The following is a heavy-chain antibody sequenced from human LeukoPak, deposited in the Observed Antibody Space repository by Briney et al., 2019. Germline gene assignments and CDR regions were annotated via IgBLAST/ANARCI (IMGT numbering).Heavy chain of an antibody. J-gene: IGHJ4*02. CDR3: AKDQRTSRPGGVDY. CDR2: ISGSGGST. V-gene: IGHV3-23*01. D-gene: IGHD3-16*01. CDR1: GYTFTSYA. Sequence: ASVKVSCKASGYTFTSYAMSWVCQAPGKGLEWVSAISGSGGSTYYADSVKGRFTISRDNSKNTLYLQMNSLRAEDTAVYYCAKDQRTSRPGGVDYWGQGTLVTVSS.